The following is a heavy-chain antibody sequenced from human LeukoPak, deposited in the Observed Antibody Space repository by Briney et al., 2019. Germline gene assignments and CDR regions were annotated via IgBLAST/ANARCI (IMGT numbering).Heavy chain of an antibody. CDR1: GFTFSSYS. V-gene: IGHV3-23*01. Sequence: GGSLRLSCAASGFTFSSYSMNWVRQAPGKGLEWVSGISGSGDSTNYADSVKGRFTISRDNSKNTVYLQMNGLRAEDMALYYCAKRPSRDGYNCWGQGTLVTVSS. CDR3: AKRPSRDGYNC. CDR2: ISGSGDST. J-gene: IGHJ4*02. D-gene: IGHD5-24*01.